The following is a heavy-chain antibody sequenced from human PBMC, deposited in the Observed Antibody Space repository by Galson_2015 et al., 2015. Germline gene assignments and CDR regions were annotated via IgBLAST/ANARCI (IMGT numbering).Heavy chain of an antibody. V-gene: IGHV5-51*01. Sequence: QSGAEVKKPGESLQISCKGSGYNFGLYWIAWVRQMPGKGLEWMGIIYPGDSDTRYSPSFRGQVSISADKSITTAYLQWSSLKASDTAMYYCVRSYCSGGTCYSPDYWGQGTLVTVSS. CDR1: GYNFGLYW. CDR3: VRSYCSGGTCYSPDY. D-gene: IGHD2-15*01. CDR2: IYPGDSDT. J-gene: IGHJ4*02.